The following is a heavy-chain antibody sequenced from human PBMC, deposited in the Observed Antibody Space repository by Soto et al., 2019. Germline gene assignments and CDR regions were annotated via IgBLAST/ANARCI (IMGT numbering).Heavy chain of an antibody. V-gene: IGHV1-69*13. Sequence: SAKVSCKASGGTFSSYAISWVRQAPGQGLEWMGGIIPIFGTANYAQKFQGRVTITADESTSTAYMELSSLRSEDTAVYYCARGGFPSYGMDVWGQGTTVTVSS. CDR1: GGTFSSYA. CDR3: ARGGFPSYGMDV. D-gene: IGHD3-10*01. CDR2: IIPIFGTA. J-gene: IGHJ6*02.